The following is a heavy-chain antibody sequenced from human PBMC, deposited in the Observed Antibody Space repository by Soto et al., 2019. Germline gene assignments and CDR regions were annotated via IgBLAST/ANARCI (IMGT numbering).Heavy chain of an antibody. Sequence: GGSLRLSCAASGFSFTTYGMSWVRQAPGKGLEWVSDISSTGLYTYLADSVKGRFTISRDNSKNTLYLQMNSLRVDDTAVYFCTKTWLFEKNWFDPWGQGTLVTVSS. CDR1: GFSFTTYG. D-gene: IGHD3-22*01. V-gene: IGHV3-23*01. J-gene: IGHJ5*02. CDR2: ISSTGLYT. CDR3: TKTWLFEKNWFDP.